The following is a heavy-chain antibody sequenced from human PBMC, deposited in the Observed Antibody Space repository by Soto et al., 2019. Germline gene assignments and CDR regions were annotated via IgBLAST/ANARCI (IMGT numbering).Heavy chain of an antibody. CDR1: GDSVSSNSAA. CDR2: TYYRSKWYN. Sequence: PSQTLSLTCAISGDSVSSNSAAWNWIRQSPSRGLEWLGRTYYRSKWYNDYAVSVKSRITINPDTSKNQFSLQLNSVTPEDTAVYYCARDFSSDYGDHNWFDPWGQGTLVTVSS. V-gene: IGHV6-1*01. J-gene: IGHJ5*02. CDR3: ARDFSSDYGDHNWFDP. D-gene: IGHD4-17*01.